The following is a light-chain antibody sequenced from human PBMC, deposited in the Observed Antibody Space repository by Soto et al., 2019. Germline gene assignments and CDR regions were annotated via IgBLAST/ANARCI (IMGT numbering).Light chain of an antibody. V-gene: IGKV3-20*01. CDR2: ATS. J-gene: IGKJ1*01. CDR1: QTVNSDY. CDR3: HQFGYSPRT. Sequence: EIVLTQSPGTLSLSPGETSTLSCMSSQTVNSDYLAWFQQRPGQAPRLLIFATSRRATDIPDRFSGSGSGTDFTLAIRRLEPEDFAVYYCHQFGYSPRTFGQGTKVDI.